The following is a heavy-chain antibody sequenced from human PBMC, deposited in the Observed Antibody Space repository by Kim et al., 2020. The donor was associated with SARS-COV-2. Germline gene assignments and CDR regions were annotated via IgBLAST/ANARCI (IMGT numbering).Heavy chain of an antibody. D-gene: IGHD3-10*01. J-gene: IGHJ6*02. V-gene: IGHV3-21*01. CDR1: GFTFSSYS. Sequence: GGSLRLSCAASGFTFSSYSMNWVRQAPGKGLEWVSSISSSSSYIYYADSVKGRFTISRDNAKNSLYLQMNSLRAEDTAVYYCARVNEWFGEFSYYYGMDVWGQGTTVTVSS. CDR3: ARVNEWFGEFSYYYGMDV. CDR2: ISSSSSYI.